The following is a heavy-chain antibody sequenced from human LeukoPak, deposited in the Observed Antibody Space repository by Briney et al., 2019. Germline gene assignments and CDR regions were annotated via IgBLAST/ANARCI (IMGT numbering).Heavy chain of an antibody. CDR1: GFTFSSYA. J-gene: IGHJ4*02. Sequence: PAGGSLRLSCAASGFTFSSYAMSWVRQAPGKGLEWVSAISGSGGSTYYADSVKGRFTISRDNSKNTLHLQMNSLRAEDTAVYYCAKSSSGWYNYNDYWGQGTLVTVSS. V-gene: IGHV3-23*01. CDR3: AKSSSGWYNYNDY. D-gene: IGHD6-19*01. CDR2: ISGSGGST.